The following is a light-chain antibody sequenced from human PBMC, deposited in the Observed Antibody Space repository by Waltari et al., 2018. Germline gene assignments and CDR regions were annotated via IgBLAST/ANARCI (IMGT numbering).Light chain of an antibody. V-gene: IGLV3-1*01. Sequence: WFQQRAGQSPVLVIYEDAKRPSGVPARISGSNSENMATLTISGTQATDEADYYCQAWDPTSHVTFGGGTKLTVL. J-gene: IGLJ2*01. CDR3: QAWDPTSHVT. CDR2: EDA.